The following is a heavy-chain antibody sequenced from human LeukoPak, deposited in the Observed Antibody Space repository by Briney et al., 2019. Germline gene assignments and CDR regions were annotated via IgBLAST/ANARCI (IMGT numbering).Heavy chain of an antibody. J-gene: IGHJ4*02. D-gene: IGHD1-26*01. Sequence: GGSRRLSWAAAGFTFSIYWMSWVRQAPGEGREWVANIKQDGSEEYYVGSGKGRFTIARDKYKKSLCMQMNSRRGEETGVYDCARARTPWGLGAIFDYWGQGTLVTVSS. V-gene: IGHV3-7*01. CDR1: GFTFSIYW. CDR3: ARARTPWGLGAIFDY. CDR2: IKQDGSEE.